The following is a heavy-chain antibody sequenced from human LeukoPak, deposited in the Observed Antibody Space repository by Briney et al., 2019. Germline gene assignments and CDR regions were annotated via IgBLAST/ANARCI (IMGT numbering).Heavy chain of an antibody. CDR1: GGXFSGYY. J-gene: IGHJ3*02. CDR2: INHSGSA. Sequence: SETLSLTCAVYGGXFSGYYCSWIRQPPGKGLKWIGEINHSGSANYNPSLKSRVTISVDTSKNQFSLKLSSVTAADTAVYYCARGHYVWGSFDIWGQGTMVTVSS. CDR3: ARGHYVWGSFDI. V-gene: IGHV4-34*01. D-gene: IGHD3-16*01.